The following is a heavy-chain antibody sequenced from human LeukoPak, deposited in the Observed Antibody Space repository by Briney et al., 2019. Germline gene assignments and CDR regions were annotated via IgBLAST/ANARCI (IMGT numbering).Heavy chain of an antibody. CDR2: INSDGSST. V-gene: IGHV3-74*01. CDR3: ASGEDYYDSSGLDY. D-gene: IGHD3-22*01. Sequence: GGSLRLSCAASGFTFSSYWMHWVRQAPGKGLVWVSRINSDGSSTSYADSVKGRFTISRDNVKNTLYLQMNSLRAEDTAVYYCASGEDYYDSSGLDYWGQGTLVTVSS. CDR1: GFTFSSYW. J-gene: IGHJ4*02.